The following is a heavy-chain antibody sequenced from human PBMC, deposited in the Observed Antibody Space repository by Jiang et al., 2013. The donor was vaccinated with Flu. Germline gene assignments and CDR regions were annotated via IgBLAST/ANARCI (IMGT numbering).Heavy chain of an antibody. D-gene: IGHD5-12*01. Sequence: VQLVESGGGVVQPGRSLRLSCAASGFTFSSYGMHWVRQAPGKGLEWVAVISYDGTYKYYADSVKGRFTISRDTSMDTLYLQMNSLRPEDTAVYYCARDIHRSGGWLLLIRHPFDIWGQGTMVTVSS. J-gene: IGHJ3*02. CDR2: ISYDGTYK. CDR3: ARDIHRSGGWLLLIRHPFDI. CDR1: GFTFSSYG. V-gene: IGHV3-30*03.